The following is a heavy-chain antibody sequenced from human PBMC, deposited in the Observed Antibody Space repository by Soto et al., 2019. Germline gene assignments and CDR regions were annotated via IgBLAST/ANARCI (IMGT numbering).Heavy chain of an antibody. CDR2: ISGSGGSS. V-gene: IGHV3-23*01. J-gene: IGHJ4*02. D-gene: IGHD3-22*01. Sequence: GGSLRLSCAASGFTFRSYAMSWVRQAPGKGLEWVSAISGSGGSSYYADSVKGRFTISSDNSKNTLFLQMNSLRAEDTAIYYCAKDKDSSGLPGYWGQGTLVTVSS. CDR1: GFTFRSYA. CDR3: AKDKDSSGLPGY.